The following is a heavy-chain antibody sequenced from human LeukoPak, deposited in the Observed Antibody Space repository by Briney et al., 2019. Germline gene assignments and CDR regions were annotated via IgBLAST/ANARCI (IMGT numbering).Heavy chain of an antibody. J-gene: IGHJ3*02. V-gene: IGHV3-66*01. CDR1: GFTVSRNY. D-gene: IGHD3-22*01. Sequence: PGGSLRLSCAASGFTVSRNYMSWVRQAPGXGLECVSIIYNGGSTYYADSVRGRFTISRDNSKSTLFIQMNSLRAEDTAVYYCARGLNYYDSSGYLIDAFDIWGQGTMVTVSS. CDR3: ARGLNYYDSSGYLIDAFDI. CDR2: IYNGGST.